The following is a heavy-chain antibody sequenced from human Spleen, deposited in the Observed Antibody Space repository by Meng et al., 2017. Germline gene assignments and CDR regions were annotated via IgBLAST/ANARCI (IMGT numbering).Heavy chain of an antibody. Sequence: ASVKVSCKASGFTISNYEINWVRQATGQGLEWMGWMNPDSGNTGYAQKFQGRVTITWNPSTSTAYMELSNLRSEDTAVYYCARDLYRISSAMSYWGQGTLVTVSS. V-gene: IGHV1-8*03. J-gene: IGHJ4*02. CDR3: ARDLYRISSAMSY. CDR1: GFTISNYE. CDR2: MNPDSGNT. D-gene: IGHD2/OR15-2a*01.